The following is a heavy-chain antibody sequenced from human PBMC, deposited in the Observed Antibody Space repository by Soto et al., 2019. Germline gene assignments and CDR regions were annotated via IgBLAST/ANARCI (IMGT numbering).Heavy chain of an antibody. CDR3: ATGSTAVLKKVNWFDR. J-gene: IGHJ5*02. D-gene: IGHD2-8*01. V-gene: IGHV1-24*01. CDR1: GYTLTELC. CDR2: FDPEDGET. Sequence: GASVKVSCKVSGYTLTELCMHWVRHAPGKGLEWMGGFDPEDGETIYAQKFQGRVTMTEDTSTDTAYMELSSLRSEDTAVYYCATGSTAVLKKVNWFDRWGQGTLLTVAS.